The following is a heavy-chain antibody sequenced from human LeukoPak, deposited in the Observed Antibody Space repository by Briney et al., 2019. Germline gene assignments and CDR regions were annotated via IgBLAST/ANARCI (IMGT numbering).Heavy chain of an antibody. J-gene: IGHJ4*02. D-gene: IGHD6-19*01. CDR2: INPNSGGT. V-gene: IGHV1-2*02. Sequence: GASVKVSCMASGYTFTGYYMHWVRQAPGQGLEWMGWINPNSGGTNYAQKFQGRVTMTRDTSISTAYMELSRLRSDDTAVYYCARSDSSGRYFDYWGQGTLVTVSS. CDR3: ARSDSSGRYFDY. CDR1: GYTFTGYY.